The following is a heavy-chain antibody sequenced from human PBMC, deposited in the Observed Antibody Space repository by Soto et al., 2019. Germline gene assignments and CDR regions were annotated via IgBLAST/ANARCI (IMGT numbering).Heavy chain of an antibody. V-gene: IGHV4-39*01. Sequence: QLQLQESGPGLVKPSETLSLTCTVSGGSISSSSYWGWIRQPPGKGLEWMGSIYSIGSTYYNPSLKGRVTISVDTSKTQFSLKLSSVTAADTAVYYCRRSSRYSTDVWGQGTTVTVSS. CDR1: GGSISSSSY. D-gene: IGHD6-13*01. CDR3: RRSSRYSTDV. J-gene: IGHJ6*02. CDR2: IYSIGST.